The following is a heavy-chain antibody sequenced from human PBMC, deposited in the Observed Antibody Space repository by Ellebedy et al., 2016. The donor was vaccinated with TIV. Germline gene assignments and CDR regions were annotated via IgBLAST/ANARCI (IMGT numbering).Heavy chain of an antibody. V-gene: IGHV3-7*03. CDR3: AREGLSGRTVDDAFDI. J-gene: IGHJ3*02. D-gene: IGHD1-26*01. CDR2: IGRDGSAK. CDR1: GFTFSSYW. Sequence: GESLKISCAASGFTFSSYWMSWVRQAPGKGLEWVANIGRDGSAKYYVDSVKGRFTISRDNAKNSLFLQINSLRAEDTAVFYCAREGLSGRTVDDAFDIWGQGTMVTVSS.